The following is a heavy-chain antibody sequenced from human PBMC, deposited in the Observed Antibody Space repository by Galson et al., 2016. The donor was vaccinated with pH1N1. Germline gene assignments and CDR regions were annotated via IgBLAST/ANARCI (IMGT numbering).Heavy chain of an antibody. Sequence: SLRLSCAASGFRFSYYEMNWVRQAPGRGLEWVSYISTSSSTIYYADSVKGRFTISRDNAKNSLYLQMNSLRAEDTAIYYCAKVRPLVVDATVYFYYGMDVWGQGTTVTVSS. V-gene: IGHV3-48*03. CDR2: ISTSSSTI. CDR1: GFRFSYYE. J-gene: IGHJ6*02. CDR3: AKVRPLVVDATVYFYYGMDV. D-gene: IGHD2-8*02.